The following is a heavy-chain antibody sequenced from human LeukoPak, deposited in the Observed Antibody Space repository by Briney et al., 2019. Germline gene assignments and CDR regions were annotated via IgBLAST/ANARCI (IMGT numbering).Heavy chain of an antibody. J-gene: IGHJ4*02. V-gene: IGHV3-7*03. CDR1: GFTFSSYW. CDR3: ASGKETSMAQGY. D-gene: IGHD5-18*01. CDR2: IKQDGSEK. Sequence: PGGSLRLSCAASGFTFSSYWMSWVRQAPGKGLEWVANIKQDGSEKYYVDSVKGRFTISRDNAKSSLYLQMNSLRAEDTAVYYCASGKETSMAQGYWGQGTLVTVSS.